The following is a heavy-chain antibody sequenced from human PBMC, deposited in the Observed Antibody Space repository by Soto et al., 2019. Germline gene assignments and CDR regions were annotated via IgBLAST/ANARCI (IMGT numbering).Heavy chain of an antibody. Sequence: PGVSLRLSCAASGFTFSSYCMHWVRQAPGKGLEWVGFIRSKAYGGTTEYAASVKGRFTISRDDSKSIAYLQMSSLKTEDTAVYYCTLVAAARRGFPSKYYFDYWGQGTLVTVSS. V-gene: IGHV3-49*04. D-gene: IGHD6-6*01. J-gene: IGHJ4*02. CDR1: GFTFSSYC. CDR2: IRSKAYGGTT. CDR3: TLVAAARRGFPSKYYFDY.